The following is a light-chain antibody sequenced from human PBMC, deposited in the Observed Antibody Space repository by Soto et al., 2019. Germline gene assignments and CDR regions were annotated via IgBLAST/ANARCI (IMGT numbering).Light chain of an antibody. Sequence: LTQPASVSGSPGQSITISCTGTNSDVGSYNLVSWYQQHPGKAPKVIIYEVSERPSGVSDRFSGSKSGNTASLMISGLQAEDEADYYCCSYAGSSTQSYVFGSGTKVTV. V-gene: IGLV2-23*02. CDR3: CSYAGSSTQSYV. CDR1: NSDVGSYNL. CDR2: EVS. J-gene: IGLJ1*01.